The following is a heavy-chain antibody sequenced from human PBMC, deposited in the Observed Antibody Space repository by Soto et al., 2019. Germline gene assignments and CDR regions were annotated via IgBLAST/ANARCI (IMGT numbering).Heavy chain of an antibody. Sequence: EVQLVESGGGLVQPGGSLRLSCAASGFTFSSYWMHWVRQAPGKGLVWVSRINTDGSSTSYADSVKGRFTISIDNAEXPXXXXXXXXXXXXTAIYYCAREPPGRAWAGATDYWGQGTLVTV. J-gene: IGHJ4*02. CDR1: GFTFSSYW. CDR2: INTDGSST. CDR3: AREPPGRAWAGATDY. V-gene: IGHV3-74*01. D-gene: IGHD1-26*01.